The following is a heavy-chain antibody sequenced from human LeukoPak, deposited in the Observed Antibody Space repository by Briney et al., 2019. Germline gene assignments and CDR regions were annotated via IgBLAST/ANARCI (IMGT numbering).Heavy chain of an antibody. CDR1: GGTISSSSYY. J-gene: IGHJ4*02. CDR3: ARGRDRLRGYSYGPYYFDY. Sequence: SETLSLTCTVSGGTISSSSYYWAWIRQPPGKGLEWIGSIYYTGSTYYNPSLKSRVTISVDTSKNQFSLKLSSVTAADTAVYYCARGRDRLRGYSYGPYYFDYWGQGTLVTVSS. D-gene: IGHD5-18*01. CDR2: IYYTGST. V-gene: IGHV4-39*07.